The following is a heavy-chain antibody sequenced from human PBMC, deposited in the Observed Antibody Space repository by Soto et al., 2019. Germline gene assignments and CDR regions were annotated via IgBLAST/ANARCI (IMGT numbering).Heavy chain of an antibody. J-gene: IGHJ5*02. CDR1: GFTVSSNY. V-gene: IGHV3-66*01. CDR3: ARTLLSSSWTQLYNWFDP. CDR2: IYSGGST. Sequence: GGSLRLSCAASGFTVSSNYMSWVRQAPGKGLEWVSVIYSGGSTYYADSVKGRFTISRDNSKNTLYLQMNSLRAEDTAVYYCARTLLSSSWTQLYNWFDPWGQGTLVTVSS. D-gene: IGHD6-13*01.